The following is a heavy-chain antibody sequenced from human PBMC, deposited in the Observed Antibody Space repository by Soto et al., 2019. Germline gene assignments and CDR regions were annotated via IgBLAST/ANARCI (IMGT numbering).Heavy chain of an antibody. CDR3: ARDRLRGYDSSGFYS. CDR2: INPSDGNR. CDR1: GYTFTSYG. D-gene: IGHD3-22*01. Sequence: ASVKVSCKASGYTFTSYGINWVRPAPGQGLEWMGWINPSDGNRNFAQKFEDRVTMTTATSTNTVFLELRSLKSDDTAIYYCARDRLRGYDSSGFYSWGQGTMVTVSS. V-gene: IGHV1-18*01. J-gene: IGHJ4*02.